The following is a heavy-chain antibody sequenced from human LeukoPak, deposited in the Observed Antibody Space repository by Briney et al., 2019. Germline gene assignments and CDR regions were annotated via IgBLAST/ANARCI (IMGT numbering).Heavy chain of an antibody. V-gene: IGHV4-59*01. D-gene: IGHD6-19*01. CDR3: ASTIAVAGNSRWFDP. J-gene: IGHJ5*02. Sequence: SETLSLTCTVSGGSISSYYWSWIRQPPGKGLEWIGYIYYSGSTNYNPSLKSRVTISVHTSKNQFSLKLSSVTAADTAVYYCASTIAVAGNSRWFDPWGQGTLVTVSS. CDR1: GGSISSYY. CDR2: IYYSGST.